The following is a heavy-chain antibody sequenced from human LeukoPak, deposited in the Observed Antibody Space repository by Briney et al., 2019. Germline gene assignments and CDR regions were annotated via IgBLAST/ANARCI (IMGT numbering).Heavy chain of an antibody. CDR1: GGSISSGSYY. CDR3: ARAPTLYSSSWHEYFQH. J-gene: IGHJ1*01. V-gene: IGHV4-61*02. D-gene: IGHD6-13*01. Sequence: PSQTLSLTCTVSGGSISSGSYYWSWIRQPAGKGLEWIGRIYTSGSTNYNPSLKSRVTISVDTSKNQFSLKLSSVTAADTAVYYCARAPTLYSSSWHEYFQHWGQGTLVTVSS. CDR2: IYTSGST.